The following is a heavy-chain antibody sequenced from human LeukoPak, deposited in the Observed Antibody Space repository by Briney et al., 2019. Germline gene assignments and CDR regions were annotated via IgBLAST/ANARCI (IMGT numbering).Heavy chain of an antibody. CDR2: TYSGGST. J-gene: IGHJ4*02. Sequence: PGGSLRLSCAASGFTVSSNYMSWVRQAPGKGLEWVSITYSGGSTYYADSVRGRFTISRDNSKNTLYLLMNSLRAEDTAVYYCATSGWWGYFDYWGQGTLVTVSS. D-gene: IGHD6-19*01. CDR1: GFTVSSNY. CDR3: ATSGWWGYFDY. V-gene: IGHV3-66*01.